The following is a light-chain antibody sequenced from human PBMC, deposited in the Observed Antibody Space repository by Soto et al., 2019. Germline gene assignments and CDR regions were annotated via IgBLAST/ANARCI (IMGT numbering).Light chain of an antibody. J-gene: IGKJ3*01. CDR3: PQYGSSELT. V-gene: IGKV3-20*01. Sequence: DIVLPQSPGTLSFSPGERATLSCRASQSVSSRYLAWYQQKPGQAPRLRIYGASSRATGIPGRFSGSGSGTDFTLTISSVEPGDLAVYYGPQYGSSELTCGPGPQVD. CDR2: GAS. CDR1: QSVSSRY.